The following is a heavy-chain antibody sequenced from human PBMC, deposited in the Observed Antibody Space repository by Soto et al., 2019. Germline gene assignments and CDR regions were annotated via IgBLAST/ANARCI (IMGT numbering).Heavy chain of an antibody. J-gene: IGHJ3*01. V-gene: IGHV3-30-3*01. CDR1: GFTFSSYA. D-gene: IGHD2-21*02. CDR3: ARENQVDCGGDCSPG. Sequence: GSLRLSCASSGFTFSSYAMHWVRQAPGKGLEWVAVISYDGSNKYYADSVKGRFTISRDNSQNTLYLQMNSLRAEDTAVYYCARENQVDCGGDCSPGWGQGTMVTVSS. CDR2: ISYDGSNK.